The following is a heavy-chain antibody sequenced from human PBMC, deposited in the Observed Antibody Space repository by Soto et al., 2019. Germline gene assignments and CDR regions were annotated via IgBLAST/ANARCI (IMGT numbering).Heavy chain of an antibody. CDR2: INPNSGGT. J-gene: IGHJ6*02. CDR3: ARADIVVVPAAMEYYYYYGMDV. V-gene: IGHV1-2*02. Sequence: ASVKVSCKASGYTFTGYYMHWVRQAPGQGLEWMGWINPNSGGTNYAQKFQGRVTMTRDTSTSTAYMELSRLRSDDTAVYYCARADIVVVPAAMEYYYYYGMDVWGQGTTVTVSS. CDR1: GYTFTGYY. D-gene: IGHD2-2*01.